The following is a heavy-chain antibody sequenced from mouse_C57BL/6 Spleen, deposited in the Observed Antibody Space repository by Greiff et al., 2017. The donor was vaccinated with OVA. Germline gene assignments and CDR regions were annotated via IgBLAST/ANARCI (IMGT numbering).Heavy chain of an antibody. CDR3: ARFYYGSSYYFDY. D-gene: IGHD1-1*01. CDR1: GYTFTSYW. CDR2: IDPSDSET. J-gene: IGHJ2*01. Sequence: QVQLQQPGAELVRPGSSVKLSCKASGYTFTSYWMHWVKQRPIQGLEWIGNIDPSDSETHYNQKFKDKATLTVDKSSSTAYMQLSSLTSEDSAVDYCARFYYGSSYYFDYWGQGTTLTVSS. V-gene: IGHV1-52*01.